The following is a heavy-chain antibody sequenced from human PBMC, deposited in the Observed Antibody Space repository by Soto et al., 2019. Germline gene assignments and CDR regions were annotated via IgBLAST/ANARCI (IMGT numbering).Heavy chain of an antibody. D-gene: IGHD4-17*01. CDR1: GYTFTSYA. CDR2: INAGNGNT. Sequence: ASVKVSCKASGYTFTSYAMHWVRQAPGQRLEWMGWINAGNGNTKYSQKFQGRVTITRDTSASTAYMELSSLRSEDTAVYYCARVKVDYGDYIDNWFDPWGQGPLVTVSS. CDR3: ARVKVDYGDYIDNWFDP. V-gene: IGHV1-3*01. J-gene: IGHJ5*02.